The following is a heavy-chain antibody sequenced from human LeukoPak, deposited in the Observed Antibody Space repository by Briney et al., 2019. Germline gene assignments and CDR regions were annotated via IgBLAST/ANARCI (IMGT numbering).Heavy chain of an antibody. CDR1: GGSISSSSYH. CDR3: ARIDMSWTDRSFDY. CDR2: IYYSGST. Sequence: SETLSLTCTVSGGSISSSSYHWGWIRQPPGKGLEWIGSIYYSGSTYYNPSLKSRVTISVDTSKNQFSLKLSSVTAADTAVYYCARIDMSWTDRSFDYWGQGTLVTVSS. J-gene: IGHJ4*02. V-gene: IGHV4-39*07. D-gene: IGHD1-1*01.